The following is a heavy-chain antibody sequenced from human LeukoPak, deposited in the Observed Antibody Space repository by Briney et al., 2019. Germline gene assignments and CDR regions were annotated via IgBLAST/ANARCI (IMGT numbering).Heavy chain of an antibody. CDR3: ARGGWSGSPGFDY. Sequence: PGGSLRLSCAASGFTVSSNYMSWVRQAPGEGLEWVSVIYSGGSTYYADSVKGRFTISRHNSKNTLYLQMNSLRAEDTAVYYCARGGWSGSPGFDYWGQGTLVTVSS. CDR1: GFTVSSNY. V-gene: IGHV3-53*04. CDR2: IYSGGST. J-gene: IGHJ4*02. D-gene: IGHD3-3*01.